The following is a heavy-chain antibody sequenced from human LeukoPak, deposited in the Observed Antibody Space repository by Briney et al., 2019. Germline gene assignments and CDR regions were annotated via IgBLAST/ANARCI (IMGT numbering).Heavy chain of an antibody. V-gene: IGHV3-23*01. J-gene: IGHJ4*02. Sequence: PGRSLRLSCAASGFTFSSYGMHRVRQAPGKGLEWVSYINERGGGTTYADSVKGGFTISRDTSLNTLYLQMNNLRAEDTAVYFCAKRGVVIRGILVIGYHQEAYHYDFWGQGVLVTVSS. D-gene: IGHD3-10*01. CDR1: GFTFSSYG. CDR3: AKRGVVIRGILVIGYHQEAYHYDF. CDR2: INERGGGT.